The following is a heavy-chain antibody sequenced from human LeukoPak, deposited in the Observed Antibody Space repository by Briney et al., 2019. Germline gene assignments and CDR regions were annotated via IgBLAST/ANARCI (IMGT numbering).Heavy chain of an antibody. J-gene: IGHJ6*03. Sequence: GGSLRLSCAASGSTFSSYDMHWVRRPTGKGLEWVSAIGTGGDTYYADSVKGRFTISRDNSKNTLYLQMNSLGAEDTAVYYCARDGWYYGSGSWYMDVWGKGTTVTVS. CDR2: IGTGGDT. V-gene: IGHV3-13*01. D-gene: IGHD3-10*01. CDR1: GSTFSSYD. CDR3: ARDGWYYGSGSWYMDV.